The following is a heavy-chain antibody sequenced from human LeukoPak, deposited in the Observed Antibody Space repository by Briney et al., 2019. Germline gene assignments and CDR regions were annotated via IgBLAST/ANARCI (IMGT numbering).Heavy chain of an antibody. CDR3: AREDAVLPAAIVDY. CDR2: ISAYNGNT. J-gene: IGHJ4*02. Sequence: ASVKVSCKASGYTFTSYGISWVRQAPGQGLEWMGWISAYNGNTNYAQKLQGRVTMTTDTSTSTAYMELRSLRSDDTAVYYCAREDAVLPAAIVDYWGQGTLVTVSS. CDR1: GYTFTSYG. D-gene: IGHD2-2*01. V-gene: IGHV1-18*01.